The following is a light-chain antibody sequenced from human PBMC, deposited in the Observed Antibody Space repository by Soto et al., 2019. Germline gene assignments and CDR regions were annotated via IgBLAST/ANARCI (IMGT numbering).Light chain of an antibody. J-gene: IGKJ4*01. Sequence: EVVLTQSPATLSLSPGERATLSCRASQSINSHLTWYQQKPGQAPRLLIYDSSNRATGIPDRFSGSGSGTDFTLTISSLEPEDFAVYFCQQCTDRRLSFGGGTKVDIK. CDR3: QQCTDRRLS. CDR2: DSS. V-gene: IGKV3-11*01. CDR1: QSINSH.